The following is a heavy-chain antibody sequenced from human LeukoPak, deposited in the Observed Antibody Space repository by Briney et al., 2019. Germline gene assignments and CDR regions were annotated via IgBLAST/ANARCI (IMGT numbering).Heavy chain of an antibody. CDR1: GFTFGDYY. J-gene: IGHJ4*02. CDR3: ARGREYYYGSGSYVDY. V-gene: IGHV3-23*01. Sequence: PGGSLRLSCAASGFTFGDYYMTWIRQAPGKGLEWVSAISGSGGSTYYADSVKGRFTISRDNSKNTLYLQMNSLRAEDTAVYYCARGREYYYGSGSYVDYWGQGTLVTVSS. D-gene: IGHD3-10*01. CDR2: ISGSGGST.